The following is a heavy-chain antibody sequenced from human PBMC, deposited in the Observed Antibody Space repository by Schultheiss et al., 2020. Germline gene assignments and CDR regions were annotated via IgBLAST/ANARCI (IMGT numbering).Heavy chain of an antibody. CDR2: ISYDGSNK. V-gene: IGHV3-30-3*01. Sequence: GESLKISCAASGFTFSSYAMSWVRQAPGKGLEWVAVISYDGSNKYYADSVKGRFTISRDNSKNTLYLQMNSLRAEDTAVYYCATLAAWYVMDVWGQGTTVTVSS. D-gene: IGHD6-6*01. CDR3: ATLAAWYVMDV. J-gene: IGHJ6*02. CDR1: GFTFSSYA.